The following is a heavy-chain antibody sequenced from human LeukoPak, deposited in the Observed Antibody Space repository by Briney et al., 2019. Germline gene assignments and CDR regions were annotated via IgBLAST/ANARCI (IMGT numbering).Heavy chain of an antibody. CDR2: IYYSGNT. J-gene: IGHJ4*02. CDR1: GGSISNSNYY. D-gene: IGHD5-24*01. CDR3: MRHEEEDGYNAKPFDF. Sequence: SETLSLTCTFSGGSISNSNYYWGWVRQPPGKGLEWIGTIYYSGNTCYTPSLKSRVTISVDTSKNQFSLRLSSVTAADTAVYFCMRHEEEDGYNAKPFDFWGQGTLVTVSS. V-gene: IGHV4-39*01.